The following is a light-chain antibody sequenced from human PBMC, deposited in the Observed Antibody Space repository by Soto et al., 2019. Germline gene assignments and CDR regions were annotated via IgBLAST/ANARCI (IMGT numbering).Light chain of an antibody. CDR1: DSIDRY. CDR2: AAS. J-gene: IGKJ3*01. Sequence: DIQMTQSPSSLSAFVGDTVTINCRATDSIDRYLNWYQQKPGQAPRVLITAASTLESGIPSRFSVSGSGTDFTLTINNLQPEDFATYYCQRTYNAPFTFGPGTKVSIK. CDR3: QRTYNAPFT. V-gene: IGKV1-39*01.